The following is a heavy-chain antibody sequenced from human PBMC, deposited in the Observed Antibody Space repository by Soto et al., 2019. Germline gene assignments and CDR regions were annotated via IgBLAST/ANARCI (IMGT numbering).Heavy chain of an antibody. D-gene: IGHD3-3*01. CDR3: ARVAMENYYDMWSGSIFYALDV. Sequence: SETLSLTCVVSGGSMSSFSWSWIRQPPGKGLELIGSISHSGRSEYNPSLKYRIILSVDMSKNHCSLILKSMKAADTAVYYCARVAMENYYDMWSGSIFYALDVWGQGTTVTVSS. CDR1: GGSMSSFS. J-gene: IGHJ6*02. CDR2: ISHSGRS. V-gene: IGHV4-59*13.